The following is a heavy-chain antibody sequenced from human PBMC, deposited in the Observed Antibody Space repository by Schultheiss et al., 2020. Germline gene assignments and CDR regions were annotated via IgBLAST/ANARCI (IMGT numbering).Heavy chain of an antibody. CDR1: GGSFSGYY. D-gene: IGHD3-16*01. CDR2: INHSGST. Sequence: SQTLSLTCAVYGGSFSGYYWSWIRQPPGKGLEWIGEINHSGSTNYNPSLKSLVTISVDTSKNQFSLKLSSVTAADTAVYYCARMTGLNWFDPWGQGTLVTVSS. J-gene: IGHJ5*02. CDR3: ARMTGLNWFDP. V-gene: IGHV4-34*09.